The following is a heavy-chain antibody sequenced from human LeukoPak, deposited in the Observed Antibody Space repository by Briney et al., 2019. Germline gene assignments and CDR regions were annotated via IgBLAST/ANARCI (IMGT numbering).Heavy chain of an antibody. Sequence: ASVKVSCKASNYTFSDYDVTWVRQAPGQGLEWMGWVSKYTGNADYAPKFQGRVSMTTDTSTRTAYMELRSLRPDDAAVYFCAREDDRSFGAYDCWGQGTLVTVS. D-gene: IGHD4-17*01. CDR3: AREDDRSFGAYDC. V-gene: IGHV1-18*04. CDR2: VSKYTGNA. J-gene: IGHJ4*02. CDR1: NYTFSDYD.